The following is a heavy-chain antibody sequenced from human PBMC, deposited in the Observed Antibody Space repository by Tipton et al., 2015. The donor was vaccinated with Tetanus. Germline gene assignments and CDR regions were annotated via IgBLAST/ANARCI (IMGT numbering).Heavy chain of an antibody. V-gene: IGHV1-2*02. CDR3: ARSGGAGSSYYYGMDV. D-gene: IGHD3-10*01. CDR1: GYSFTGYY. CDR2: INPNSGGT. J-gene: IGHJ6*02. Sequence: QLVQSGAEVKKPGASVKVSCKTAGYSFTGYYIHWVRQAPGQGLEWMGWINPNSGGTNYAQKLQGGVTMTRDTSISTVYMELSRLKPDDTAVYFWARSGGAGSSYYYGMDVWGRGTTVPVSS.